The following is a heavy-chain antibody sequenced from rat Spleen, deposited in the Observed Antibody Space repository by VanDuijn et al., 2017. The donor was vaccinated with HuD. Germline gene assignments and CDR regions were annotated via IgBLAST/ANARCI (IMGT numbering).Heavy chain of an antibody. Sequence: EVQLVESGGGLVQPGRSLKLSCAASGFTFSDYNMAWVRQDPKKGLEWVATISYDGSGTYYGDSVKGRFTISRDNVKNTQYLQMNSPTSEDTATYYCTRGGYFRYWGQGVMVTVSS. CDR3: TRGGYFRY. V-gene: IGHV5-7*01. J-gene: IGHJ2*01. D-gene: IGHD2-5*01. CDR2: ISYDGSGT. CDR1: GFTFSDYN.